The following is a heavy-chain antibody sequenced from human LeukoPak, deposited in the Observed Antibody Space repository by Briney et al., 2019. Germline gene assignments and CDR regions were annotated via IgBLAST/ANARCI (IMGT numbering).Heavy chain of an antibody. CDR3: ARLYYGSSTVDY. Sequence: SETLSLTCTVSGGSISSSSYYWGWIRQPPGKGLEWIGSIYYSGSTYYNPSLKSRVTISVDTSKNQFSLKLSSVTAADTAVYYCARLYYGSSTVDYWGQGTLVTVSS. V-gene: IGHV4-39*01. J-gene: IGHJ4*02. D-gene: IGHD3-22*01. CDR1: GGSISSSSYY. CDR2: IYYSGST.